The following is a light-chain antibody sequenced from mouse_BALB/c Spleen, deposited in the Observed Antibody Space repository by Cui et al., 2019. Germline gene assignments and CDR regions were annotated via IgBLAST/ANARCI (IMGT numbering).Light chain of an antibody. CDR2: DTS. CDR3: QQWSSYPRT. J-gene: IGKJ1*01. Sequence: QIVFTQSPAIMSASPGEKVTMTCSASSSVSYMYWYQQKPGSSPRLLIYDTSNLASGVPGRFSGSGSGTSYSLTISRVEAEDAATYYCQQWSSYPRTFSGGTKLEIK. V-gene: IGKV4-55*01. CDR1: SSVSY.